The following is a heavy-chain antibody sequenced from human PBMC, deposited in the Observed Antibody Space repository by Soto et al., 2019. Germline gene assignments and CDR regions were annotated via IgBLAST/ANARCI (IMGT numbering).Heavy chain of an antibody. V-gene: IGHV3-30*18. CDR2: ISYDGSNK. J-gene: IGHJ4*02. Sequence: GGSLRLSCAASGFTFSSYGMHWVRQAPGKGLEWVAVISYDGSNKYYADSVKGRFTISRDNSKNTLYLQMNSLRAEDTAVYYCANPYSSVSVGDYWGQGTLVTVSS. CDR3: ANPYSSVSVGDY. D-gene: IGHD6-25*01. CDR1: GFTFSSYG.